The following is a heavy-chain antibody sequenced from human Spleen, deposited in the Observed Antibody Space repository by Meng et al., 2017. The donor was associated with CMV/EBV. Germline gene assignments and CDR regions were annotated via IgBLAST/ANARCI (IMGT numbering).Heavy chain of an antibody. CDR3: ARDLYSSSWHDYYYYYGMDV. D-gene: IGHD6-13*01. Sequence: GGSLRLSCAASGFTFSSYAMHWVRQAPGKGPEWVAVISYDGSNKYYADSVKGRFTISRDNSKNTLYLQMNTLRPEDTAVYYCARDLYSSSWHDYYYYYGMDVWGQGTTVTVSS. V-gene: IGHV3-30*04. CDR1: GFTFSSYA. J-gene: IGHJ6*02. CDR2: ISYDGSNK.